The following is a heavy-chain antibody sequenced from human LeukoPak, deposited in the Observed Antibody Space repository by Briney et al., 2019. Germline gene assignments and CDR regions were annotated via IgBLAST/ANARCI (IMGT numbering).Heavy chain of an antibody. CDR2: IYYSGST. Sequence: SETLSLTCTVSGGSISSYYWSWIRQPPGKGLEWIGCIYYSGSTNYNPSLKSRVTISVDTSKNQFSLKLSSVTAADTAVYYCAREVRSYYGATIDYWGQGTLVTVSS. J-gene: IGHJ4*02. CDR3: AREVRSYYGATIDY. V-gene: IGHV4-59*01. D-gene: IGHD3-10*01. CDR1: GGSISSYY.